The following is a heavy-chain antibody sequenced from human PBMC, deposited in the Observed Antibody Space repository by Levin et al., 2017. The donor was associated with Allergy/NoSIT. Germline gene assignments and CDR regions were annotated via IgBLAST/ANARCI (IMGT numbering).Heavy chain of an antibody. J-gene: IGHJ4*02. Sequence: ASVKVSCAASGFTFSSYAMAWVRQAPGKGLEWVSCVSGSGASTYYADSVKGRFTISRDNSKNTLYLQMTSLRAEDTAVYYCAKDFVGQYYDSSGYYDWGQGTLVTVSS. V-gene: IGHV3-23*01. CDR3: AKDFVGQYYDSSGYYD. D-gene: IGHD3-22*01. CDR1: GFTFSSYA. CDR2: VSGSGAST.